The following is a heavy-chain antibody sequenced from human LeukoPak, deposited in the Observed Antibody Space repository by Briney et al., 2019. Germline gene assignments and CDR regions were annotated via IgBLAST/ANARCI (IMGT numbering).Heavy chain of an antibody. Sequence: GGSLRLSCAASGFTFNGYSIIWVRQAPGKGLEWISYITTSSSILYYADSVKGRFTVPRDNAKNSVYLQVNSLRVEDSSVYFCARVRGPTVATWYFDLWGRGTLVTVSP. D-gene: IGHD4-17*01. CDR1: GFTFNGYS. J-gene: IGHJ2*01. CDR3: ARVRGPTVATWYFDL. V-gene: IGHV3-48*01. CDR2: ITTSSSIL.